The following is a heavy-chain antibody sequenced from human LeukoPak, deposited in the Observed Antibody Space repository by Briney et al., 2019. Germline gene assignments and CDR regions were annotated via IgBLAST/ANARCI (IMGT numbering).Heavy chain of an antibody. CDR1: GFTFSSYG. Sequence: GGSLRLSCAASGFTFSSYGMHWVRQAPGKGLEWVAVIWYDGSNKYYADSVKGRFTISRDNSKNTLYLQMNSLRAEDTAVYYCAKDTGSGWYFAPYYYYGMDVWAKGPRSPSP. V-gene: IGHV3-30*02. D-gene: IGHD6-19*01. CDR2: IWYDGSNK. CDR3: AKDTGSGWYFAPYYYYGMDV. J-gene: IGHJ6*02.